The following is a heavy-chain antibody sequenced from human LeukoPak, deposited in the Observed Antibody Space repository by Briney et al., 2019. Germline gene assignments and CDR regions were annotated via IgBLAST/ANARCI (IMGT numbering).Heavy chain of an antibody. CDR2: ISGSGGST. Sequence: GGSLRLSCAASGFTFSSYAMSWVRQAPGKGLEWVSAISGSGGSTYYADSVKGRFTISRDNAKNSLYLQMNSLRAEDTAVYYCARDPSVGASPFDYWGQGTLVTVSS. CDR1: GFTFSSYA. V-gene: IGHV3-23*01. CDR3: ARDPSVGASPFDY. D-gene: IGHD1-26*01. J-gene: IGHJ4*02.